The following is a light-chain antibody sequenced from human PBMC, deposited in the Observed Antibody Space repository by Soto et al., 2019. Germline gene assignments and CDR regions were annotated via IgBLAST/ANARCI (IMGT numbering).Light chain of an antibody. CDR2: EVS. CDR3: SSYAGSNNLV. CDR1: SSDVGAYDY. J-gene: IGLJ2*01. Sequence: QSSLTQPPSASGSPGQSVTISCTGTSSDVGAYDYVSWYQQHPGKAPKLMISEVSERPSGVPDRFSGSKSGNTASLTVSGLQAEDEADYYCSSYAGSNNLVFGGGTKLTVL. V-gene: IGLV2-8*01.